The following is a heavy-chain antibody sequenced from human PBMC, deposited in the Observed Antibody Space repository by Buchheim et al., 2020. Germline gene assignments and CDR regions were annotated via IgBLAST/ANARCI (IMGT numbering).Heavy chain of an antibody. J-gene: IGHJ6*02. CDR2: IDYSGFA. D-gene: IGHD1-26*01. CDR3: AREGPYYYGVDV. V-gene: IGHV4-30-4*01. CDR1: GDSITNTDFY. Sequence: QVQFRESGPSLMKPSQTLSLSCAVSGDSITNTDFYWNWIRLSPGRGLEWIGSIDYSGFAYYNPSLESRLGLSIDPSKNQFSLRLRSVTAANTAFYYCAREGPYYYGVDVWGPGT.